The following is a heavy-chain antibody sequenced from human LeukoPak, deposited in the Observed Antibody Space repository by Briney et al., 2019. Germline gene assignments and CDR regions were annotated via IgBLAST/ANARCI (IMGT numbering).Heavy chain of an antibody. CDR3: ARSGYSSSSVGYYYYYYMDV. D-gene: IGHD6-6*01. CDR2: IYPGDSDT. Sequence: KRGESLKISCKGSGYSLTSYWIGWVRQMPGKGLEWMGIIYPGDSDTRYSPSFQGQATISADKSISTAYLQWSSLKASDTAMYYCARSGYSSSSVGYYYYYYMDVWGKGTTVTVSS. J-gene: IGHJ6*03. CDR1: GYSLTSYW. V-gene: IGHV5-51*01.